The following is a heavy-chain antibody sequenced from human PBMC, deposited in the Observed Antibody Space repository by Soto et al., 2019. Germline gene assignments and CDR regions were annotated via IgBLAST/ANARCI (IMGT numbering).Heavy chain of an antibody. Sequence: ASVKVSCKASGYTFTSYDINWVRQATGQGLEWMGWMNPNSGNTGYAQKFQGRVTMTRNTSISTAYMELSSVTAADAAVYYCARDRSLDYWGQGTLVTVSS. CDR2: MNPNSGNT. CDR3: ARDRSLDY. J-gene: IGHJ4*02. CDR1: GYTFTSYD. V-gene: IGHV1-8*01.